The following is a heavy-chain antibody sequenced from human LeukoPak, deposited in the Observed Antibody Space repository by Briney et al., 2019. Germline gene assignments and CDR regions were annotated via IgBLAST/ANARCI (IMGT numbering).Heavy chain of an antibody. V-gene: IGHV4-59*01. D-gene: IGHD3-3*01. Sequence: SGTLSLTCTVSGGSISSYYWSWIRQPPGKGLEWIGYISYSGSTNYNPSLKSRVTISVDTSKNQLSLKLSSVTAADTAVYYCARDKWSGEAFDIWGQGTMVTVSS. CDR2: ISYSGST. CDR3: ARDKWSGEAFDI. CDR1: GGSISSYY. J-gene: IGHJ3*02.